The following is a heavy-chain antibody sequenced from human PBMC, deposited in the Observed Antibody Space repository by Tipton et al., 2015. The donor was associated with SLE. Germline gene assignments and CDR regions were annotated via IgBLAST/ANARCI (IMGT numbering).Heavy chain of an antibody. V-gene: IGHV3-23*03. D-gene: IGHD6-6*01. CDR3: ARSSRSSLDY. CDR2: IYSRGNT. Sequence: SLRLSCAASGFTFSNYAMTWVRQAPGKGLEWVSLIYSRGNTYYTDSVKGRFTISRDNSKNTLHLQMHSLRADDTAVYYCARSSRSSLDYWGQGTLVTVSS. CDR1: GFTFSNYA. J-gene: IGHJ4*02.